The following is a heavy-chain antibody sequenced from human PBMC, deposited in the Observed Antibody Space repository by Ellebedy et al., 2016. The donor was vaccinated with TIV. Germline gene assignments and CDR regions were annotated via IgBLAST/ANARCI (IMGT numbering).Heavy chain of an antibody. CDR3: VRALKYCGGDCTYKFDF. CDR2: IFSNDEK. J-gene: IGHJ4*02. Sequence: SGPTLVKPKETLTLTCTVSGFSLTNIIMGVSWIRQPPGKALEWLAHIFSNDEKSYSTSLEARLSLSKDTAKSQLVRTVANMDPVDKATYYCVRALKYCGGDCTYKFDFWGQGALVTVSS. V-gene: IGHV2-26*01. CDR1: GFSLTNIIMG. D-gene: IGHD2-21*02.